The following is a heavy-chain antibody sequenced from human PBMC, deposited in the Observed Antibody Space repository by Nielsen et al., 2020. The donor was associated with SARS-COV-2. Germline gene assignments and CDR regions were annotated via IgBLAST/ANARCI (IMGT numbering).Heavy chain of an antibody. CDR2: IGTAGDT. CDR1: GFTFSSYD. J-gene: IGHJ6*02. D-gene: IGHD6-13*01. V-gene: IGHV3-13*04. Sequence: GESLKISCAASGFTFSSYDMHWVRQATGKGLEWVSAIGTAGDTYYPGSVKGRFTISRENAKNSLYLQMNSLRAGDTAVYYCARWGGGSSWYTEEVIPNYYYGMDVWGQGTTVTVSS. CDR3: ARWGGGSSWYTEEVIPNYYYGMDV.